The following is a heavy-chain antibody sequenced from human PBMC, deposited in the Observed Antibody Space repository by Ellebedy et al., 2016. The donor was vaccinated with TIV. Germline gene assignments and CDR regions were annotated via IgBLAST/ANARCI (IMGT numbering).Heavy chain of an antibody. D-gene: IGHD3-22*01. CDR3: ARSVMKVVTAAPLGY. CDR1: GYTFTGYY. V-gene: IGHV1-2*02. J-gene: IGHJ4*02. CDR2: LNVASTDT. Sequence: AASVKVSCKASGYTFTGYYIHWVRQAPGQELEWMGWLNVASTDTNYAQRFRDRVTMTRDTSISTAYMALSRLTSDDTAVYYCARSVMKVVTAAPLGYWGQGTLVTVSS.